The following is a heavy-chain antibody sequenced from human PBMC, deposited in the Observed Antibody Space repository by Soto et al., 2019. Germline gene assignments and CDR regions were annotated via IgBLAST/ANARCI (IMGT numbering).Heavy chain of an antibody. CDR3: ARRGIWFGEYYYGMDV. CDR1: GDSFTSYW. V-gene: IGHV5-51*01. Sequence: GESLKISCKGSGDSFTSYWIGWVRQMPGKGLEWMGIIYPGDSDTRYSPSFQGQVTISADKSISTAYLQWSSLKASDTAMYYCARRGIWFGEYYYGMDVWGQGTTVTVSS. CDR2: IYPGDSDT. J-gene: IGHJ6*02. D-gene: IGHD3-10*01.